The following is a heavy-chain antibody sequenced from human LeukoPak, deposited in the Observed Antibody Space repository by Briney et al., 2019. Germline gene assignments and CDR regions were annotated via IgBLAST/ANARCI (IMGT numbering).Heavy chain of an antibody. CDR1: GFTFSSYG. V-gene: IGHV3-33*01. Sequence: GGSLRLSCAASGFTFSSYGMHWVRQAPGKGLEWVAVIWYDGSNKYYADSVKGRFTISRDNSKNTLYLQMNSLRAEDTAVYYCARAVEYYDSSGYLSYWGQGTLVTVSS. D-gene: IGHD3-22*01. CDR3: ARAVEYYDSSGYLSY. J-gene: IGHJ4*02. CDR2: IWYDGSNK.